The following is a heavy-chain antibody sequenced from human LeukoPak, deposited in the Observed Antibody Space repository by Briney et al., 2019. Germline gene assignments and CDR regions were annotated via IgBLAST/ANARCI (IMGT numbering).Heavy chain of an antibody. CDR3: ARVMGIAAAGGYYYYYMDV. D-gene: IGHD6-13*01. CDR2: INPNSGGT. Sequence: SVKVSCKASGYTFTGYYMHWVRQAPGQGLEWMGWINPNSGGTNYAQKLQGRVTMTRDTSISTAYMELSRLRSDDTAVYYCARVMGIAAAGGYYYYYMDVWGKGTTVTVS. CDR1: GYTFTGYY. V-gene: IGHV1-2*02. J-gene: IGHJ6*03.